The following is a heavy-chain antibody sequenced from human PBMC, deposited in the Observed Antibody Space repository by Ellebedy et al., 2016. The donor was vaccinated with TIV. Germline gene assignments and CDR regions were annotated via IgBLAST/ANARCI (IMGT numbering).Heavy chain of an antibody. CDR2: MWYDGSHK. Sequence: GESLKISCAASGFTFSSYGMHWVRQAPGKGLEWVAYMWYDGSHKNYADSVKGRFTTSRDNSKNTLYLQMNSLRVEDTAVYYCAREYEEFYFDYWGQGTPVTVSS. D-gene: IGHD3-10*01. CDR3: AREYEEFYFDY. J-gene: IGHJ4*02. V-gene: IGHV3-33*01. CDR1: GFTFSSYG.